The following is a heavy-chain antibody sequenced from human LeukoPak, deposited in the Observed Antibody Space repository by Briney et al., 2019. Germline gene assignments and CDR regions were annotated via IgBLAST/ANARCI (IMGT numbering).Heavy chain of an antibody. CDR2: VSSGAGTI. CDR1: GFSFRSYG. CDR3: ARDAADSNFLNWFDP. V-gene: IGHV3-48*03. J-gene: IGHJ5*02. D-gene: IGHD4-11*01. Sequence: GGSLRLSCAASGFSFRSYGMNWVRQAPGKGLEWVSYVSSGAGTIYYADSVKGRFTISRDDAKNSVYLQMNNLRVEDTAVYYCARDAADSNFLNWFDPWGQGTLVIVSS.